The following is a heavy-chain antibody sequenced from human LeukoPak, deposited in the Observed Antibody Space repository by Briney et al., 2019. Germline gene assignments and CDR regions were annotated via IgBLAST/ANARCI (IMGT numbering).Heavy chain of an antibody. J-gene: IGHJ6*02. D-gene: IGHD6-19*01. CDR1: GFTFSSNY. CDR3: ARESGNGYSSGWYPYYYYGMDV. V-gene: IGHV3-53*01. Sequence: GGSLRLSCAASGFTFSSNYMSWVRQAPGKGLEWVSVIYSDGSTYYEDSVKGRFTISRDNSKNTLYLQMNSLRAEDTAVYYCARESGNGYSSGWYPYYYYGMDVWGQGTTVTVSS. CDR2: IYSDGST.